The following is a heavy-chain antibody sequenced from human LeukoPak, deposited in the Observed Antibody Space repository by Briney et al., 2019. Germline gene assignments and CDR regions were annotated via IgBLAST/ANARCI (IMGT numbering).Heavy chain of an antibody. CDR2: ISSSSSYI. Sequence: GGSLRLSCAASGFTFSSYSMNWVRQAPGKGLEWVSSISSSSSYIYYADSVKGRFTISRDNAKNSLYLQMNSLRAEDTAVYYCARDITIFGVIINFDYWGRGTLVTVSS. CDR3: ARDITIFGVIINFDY. CDR1: GFTFSSYS. V-gene: IGHV3-21*01. J-gene: IGHJ4*02. D-gene: IGHD3-3*01.